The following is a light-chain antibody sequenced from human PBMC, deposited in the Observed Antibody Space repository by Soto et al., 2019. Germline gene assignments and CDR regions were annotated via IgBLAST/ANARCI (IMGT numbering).Light chain of an antibody. CDR2: TAS. CDR3: QINVGAPRT. Sequence: DIQMTQSLSSLSASVGDRVTINCRASQDIGIYLSWYQRKSGRVPKLLIYTASTLQSGVPSRFSGRGSGTDFTHTISSLQPEDVATYFCQINVGAPRTFGQGTKVDIK. CDR1: QDIGIY. V-gene: IGKV1-27*01. J-gene: IGKJ1*01.